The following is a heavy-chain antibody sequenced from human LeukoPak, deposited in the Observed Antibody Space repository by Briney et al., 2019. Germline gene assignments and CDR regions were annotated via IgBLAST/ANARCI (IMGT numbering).Heavy chain of an antibody. CDR1: GYTFTSYG. CDR3: ARGLYYYDSSGYYLLTAFDI. D-gene: IGHD3-22*01. Sequence: GASVKVSCKASGYTFTSYGISWVRQAPGQGLEWMGWISAYNGNTNYAQKLQGRVTMTTDTSTSTAYMGLRSLRSDDTAVYYCARGLYYYDSSGYYLLTAFDIWGQGTMVTVSS. V-gene: IGHV1-18*01. J-gene: IGHJ3*02. CDR2: ISAYNGNT.